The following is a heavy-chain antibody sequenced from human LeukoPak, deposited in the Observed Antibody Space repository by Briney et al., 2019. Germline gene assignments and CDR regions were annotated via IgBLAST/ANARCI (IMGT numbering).Heavy chain of an antibody. CDR3: ARGFGSPDY. Sequence: SETLSLTCTVSGVSISSYYWSWLRQPPGKGLEWIGHIYYSGSTTYNPSLKSRVTISVDTSKNQFSLHLSSVTAADTAVYYCARGFGSPDYWGQGTLVTVSS. D-gene: IGHD3-10*01. V-gene: IGHV4-59*01. J-gene: IGHJ4*02. CDR2: IYYSGST. CDR1: GVSISSYY.